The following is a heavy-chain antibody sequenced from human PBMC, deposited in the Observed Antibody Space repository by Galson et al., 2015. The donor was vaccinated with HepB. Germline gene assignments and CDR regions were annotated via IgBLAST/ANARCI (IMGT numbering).Heavy chain of an antibody. CDR2: IWFDGTNK. D-gene: IGHD6-13*01. CDR1: GFIFSSYG. CDR3: AKVYTSSWYYYGMDV. J-gene: IGHJ6*02. Sequence: SLRLSCATSGFIFSSYGMHWVRQPPGKGLEWVAAIWFDGTNKYYADSVKGRFTISRDNAKNSLYLQMNSLRPEDTALYYCAKVYTSSWYYYGMDVWGQGTTVTVSS. V-gene: IGHV3-33*03.